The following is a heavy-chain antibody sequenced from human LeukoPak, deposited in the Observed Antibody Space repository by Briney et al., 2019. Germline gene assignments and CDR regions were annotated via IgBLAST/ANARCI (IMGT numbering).Heavy chain of an antibody. D-gene: IGHD3-16*01. V-gene: IGHV3-7*01. CDR1: GFIFSKPW. Sequence: GGSLRLSCAASGFIFSKPWMSWVRQAPGKGLEWVANMNGDGSVKDYVDSVKGRFTISRDNARQSLYLQMSDPRAEDTAVCYCATYTHWVAGDVWGQGTTVTVSS. J-gene: IGHJ6*02. CDR3: ATYTHWVAGDV. CDR2: MNGDGSVK.